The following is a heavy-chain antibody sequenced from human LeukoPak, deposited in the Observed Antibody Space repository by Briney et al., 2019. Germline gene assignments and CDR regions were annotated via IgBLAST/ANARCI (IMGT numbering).Heavy chain of an antibody. V-gene: IGHV1-46*01. Sequence: GASVKVSCKASGYTVTSYYMHWVRQAPGQGLEWMGVLNPSGGRTSYAQKFQGSATLPRATSTSPVYMELSSWGSEGAAVYYCASVYNYGMDVWGQGTTVIVSS. J-gene: IGHJ6*02. CDR3: ASVYNYGMDV. CDR2: LNPSGGRT. CDR1: GYTVTSYY.